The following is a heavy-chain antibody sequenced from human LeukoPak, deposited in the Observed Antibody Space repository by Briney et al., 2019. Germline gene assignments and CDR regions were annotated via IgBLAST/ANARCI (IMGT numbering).Heavy chain of an antibody. CDR3: AREGRDSSSWYGGYGMDV. Sequence: ASVKVSCKASGYTFTGYYIHWVRQAPGQGLEWMGRINPNSGGTNYAQKFQGRVTMTRDTSISTAYMELSRLRSDDTAVYFCAREGRDSSSWYGGYGMDVWGQGTTVTVSS. CDR2: INPNSGGT. CDR1: GYTFTGYY. V-gene: IGHV1-2*06. J-gene: IGHJ6*02. D-gene: IGHD6-13*01.